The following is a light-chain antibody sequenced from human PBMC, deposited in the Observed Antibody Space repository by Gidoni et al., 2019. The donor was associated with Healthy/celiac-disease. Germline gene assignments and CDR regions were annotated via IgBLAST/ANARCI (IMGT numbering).Light chain of an antibody. Sequence: QSVMTQPPSASGTPGQRVTISCSGSSSTLGSNYVDWYQHLPGTAPKLLITRNNRRPSGVPDRSSGAKSGTSASLAISGLRSEDEADYYCAAWDDSLSGPVFGGGTKLTVL. CDR1: SSTLGSNY. J-gene: IGLJ3*02. V-gene: IGLV1-47*01. CDR3: AAWDDSLSGPV. CDR2: RNN.